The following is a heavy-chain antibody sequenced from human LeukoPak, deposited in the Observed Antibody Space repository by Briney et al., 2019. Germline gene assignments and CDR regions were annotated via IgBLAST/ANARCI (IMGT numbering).Heavy chain of an antibody. CDR1: GFNPRHYW. J-gene: IGHJ4*02. Sequence: GGSLRLSCETSGFNPRHYWMSWVRQAPGKGLEWVSSISDSGGNTYYADSVKGRFTISRDSSKNTLYLQMNSLRAEDTAVYYCAKDGRYFDWLPQSSDYWGQGTLVTVSS. D-gene: IGHD3-9*01. CDR2: ISDSGGNT. V-gene: IGHV3-23*01. CDR3: AKDGRYFDWLPQSSDY.